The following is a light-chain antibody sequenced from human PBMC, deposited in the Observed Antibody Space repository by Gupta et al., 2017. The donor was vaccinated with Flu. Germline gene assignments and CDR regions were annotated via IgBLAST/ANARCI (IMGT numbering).Light chain of an antibody. CDR1: TGAVTSDHY. V-gene: IGLV7-43*01. CDR2: STN. J-gene: IGLJ3*02. Sequence: GTVTLTCASRTGAVTSDHYPNWFQQKPGQAPRALIYSTNNKHSWTPARFSGSLLGGKAALTLSGVQPEDEAEYYCLLFYGGAWVFDGGTKLTVL. CDR3: LLFYGGAWV.